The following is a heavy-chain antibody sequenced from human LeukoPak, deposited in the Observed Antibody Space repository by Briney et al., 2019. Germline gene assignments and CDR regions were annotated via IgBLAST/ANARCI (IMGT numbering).Heavy chain of an antibody. CDR2: INSDGSST. Sequence: GGSLRLSCAASGFTFSSYWMHWVRQAPGKGLVWVSRINSDGSSTSYADSVKGRFTISRDNAMNTLYLQMNSLRAEDTAVYYCARAYGSGSYYNGLDYWGQGTLVTVSS. J-gene: IGHJ4*02. CDR1: GFTFSSYW. CDR3: ARAYGSGSYYNGLDY. D-gene: IGHD3-10*01. V-gene: IGHV3-74*01.